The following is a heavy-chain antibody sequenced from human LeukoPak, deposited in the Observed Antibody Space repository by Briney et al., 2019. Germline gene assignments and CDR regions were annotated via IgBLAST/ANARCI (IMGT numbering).Heavy chain of an antibody. J-gene: IGHJ6*02. CDR2: IYYSGST. CDR3: ARDQFDYYDSSGYRHAYYYYGMDV. CDR1: GGSISSYY. Sequence: SETLSLTCTVSGGSISSYYWSWIRQPPGKGLEWIGYIYYSGSTNYNPSLKSRVTISVDTSKNQFSLKLSSVTAADTAVYYCARDQFDYYDSSGYRHAYYYYGMDVRGQGTTVTVSS. V-gene: IGHV4-59*01. D-gene: IGHD3-22*01.